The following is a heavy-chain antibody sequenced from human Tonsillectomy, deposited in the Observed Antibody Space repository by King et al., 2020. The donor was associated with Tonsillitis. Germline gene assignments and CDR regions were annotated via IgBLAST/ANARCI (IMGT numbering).Heavy chain of an antibody. CDR3: ARGDGY. Sequence: VQLEESGGGVVQPGRSLRLSCAASGFTFSNYAMHWVRQAPGKGLEWVAVISYDGSNKYYADSVKGRFTISRDNSKNTLYLQMNSLRAEDTAVYYCARGDGYWGQGTLVTVSS. D-gene: IGHD5-24*01. CDR1: GFTFSNYA. J-gene: IGHJ4*02. CDR2: ISYDGSNK. V-gene: IGHV3-30*04.